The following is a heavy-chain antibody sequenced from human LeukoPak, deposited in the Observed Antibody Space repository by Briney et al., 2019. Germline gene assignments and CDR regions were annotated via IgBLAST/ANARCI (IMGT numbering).Heavy chain of an antibody. V-gene: IGHV4-59*01. Sequence: SETLSLTCTVSGGSISSYYWSWIRQPPGKGLEWIGYVYYSGSNNYNPSPKSQVTISVDTSKNQFSLQLSSVTAADTAVYDCARCIGATIERWFDPWGQGTLVTVSS. CDR2: VYYSGSN. D-gene: IGHD5-12*01. CDR3: ARCIGATIERWFDP. CDR1: GGSISSYY. J-gene: IGHJ5*02.